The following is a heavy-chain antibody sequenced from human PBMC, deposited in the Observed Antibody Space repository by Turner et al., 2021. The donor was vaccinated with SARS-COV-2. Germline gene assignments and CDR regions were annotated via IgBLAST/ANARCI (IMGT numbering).Heavy chain of an antibody. J-gene: IGHJ6*03. CDR3: AKAAGGGFYYYYMDV. CDR2: IQYDGSNK. V-gene: IGHV3-30*18. CDR1: GFTFSSYG. D-gene: IGHD2-8*02. Sequence: QVQLVESGGGVVQHGRSLRLFCAASGFTFSSYGMHWVRQAPGKGLEWVAVIQYDGSNKYYADSVKGRFTISRDNSKNTLYLQMNSLRAEDTAVYYCAKAAGGGFYYYYMDVWGKGTTVTFSS.